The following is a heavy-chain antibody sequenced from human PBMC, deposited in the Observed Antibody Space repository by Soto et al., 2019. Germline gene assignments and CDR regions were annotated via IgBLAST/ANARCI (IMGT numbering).Heavy chain of an antibody. J-gene: IGHJ4*02. CDR1: GYTFTSYG. CDR2: ISAYNGNT. D-gene: IGHD2-15*01. Sequence: QVQLVQSGAEVKKPGASVKVSCKASGYTFTSYGISWVRQAPGQGLEWMGWISAYNGNTNYAQKLQGRVTMTTDTSTSTDYMELRSLRSDDTAVYYCARDRGYCSGGSCFGIINFDYWGQGTLVTVSS. V-gene: IGHV1-18*01. CDR3: ARDRGYCSGGSCFGIINFDY.